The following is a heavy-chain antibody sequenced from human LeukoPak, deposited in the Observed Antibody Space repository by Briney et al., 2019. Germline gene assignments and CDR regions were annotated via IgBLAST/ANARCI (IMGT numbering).Heavy chain of an antibody. D-gene: IGHD3-10*01. J-gene: IGHJ4*02. V-gene: IGHV4-30-4*01. CDR3: ARAGPGYGSGSDY. Sequence: PSETLSLTCTVSGGSISSGDYYWSWIRQPPGKGLEWIGYIYYSGSTYYNPSLKSRVTISVDTSKNQFSLKLSSVTAADTAVYYCARAGPGYGSGSDYCGQGTLVTVSS. CDR2: IYYSGST. CDR1: GGSISSGDYY.